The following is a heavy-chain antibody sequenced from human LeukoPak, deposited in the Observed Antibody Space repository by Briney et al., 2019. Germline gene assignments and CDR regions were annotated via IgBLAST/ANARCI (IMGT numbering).Heavy chain of an antibody. CDR2: IYPGDSDT. CDR1: GYSFTTYW. V-gene: IGHV5-51*01. D-gene: IGHD6-19*01. Sequence: GESLKISCKGSGYSFTTYWIAWVRQMPGKGLEWMGIIYPGDSDTRYSPSFQGQVTISADKSISTAYLQWSSLKASDTAMYYCARHEIAVAGHSEYFQHWGQGTLVTVSS. CDR3: ARHEIAVAGHSEYFQH. J-gene: IGHJ1*01.